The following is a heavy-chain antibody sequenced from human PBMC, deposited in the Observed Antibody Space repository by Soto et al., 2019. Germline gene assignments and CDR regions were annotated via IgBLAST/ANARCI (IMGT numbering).Heavy chain of an antibody. Sequence: QVQRVQSGAEGKKPGSSVKVSCKASGGTFSSHAISWVRQAPGQGLEWMGGIIPIFGTAKYAQNFQGRVTITADESTSTANMELSSLRSEDTAVYYCARGLRLGELSFSYWGQGTLVTVSS. V-gene: IGHV1-69*01. CDR2: IIPIFGTA. J-gene: IGHJ4*01. D-gene: IGHD3-16*02. CDR1: GGTFSSHA. CDR3: ARGLRLGELSFSY.